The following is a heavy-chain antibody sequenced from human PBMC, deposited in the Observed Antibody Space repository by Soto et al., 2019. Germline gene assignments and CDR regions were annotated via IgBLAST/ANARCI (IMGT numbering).Heavy chain of an antibody. CDR3: ARDKVAARKGNWFDP. CDR2: ISSSGSTI. V-gene: IGHV3-48*03. CDR1: GFTFSSYE. J-gene: IGHJ5*02. D-gene: IGHD6-6*01. Sequence: EVQLVESGGGLVQPGGSLRLSCAASGFTFSSYEMNWVRQAPGKGLEWVSYISSSGSTIYYADSVKGRFTISRDNAKNSLYLQMNSLRAEDTAVYYCARDKVAARKGNWFDPWGQGTLVTVSS.